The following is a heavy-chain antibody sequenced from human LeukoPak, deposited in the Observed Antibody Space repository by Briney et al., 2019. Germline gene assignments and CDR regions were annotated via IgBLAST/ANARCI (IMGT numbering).Heavy chain of an antibody. D-gene: IGHD5-12*01. CDR3: AKENGYNGYDVFDY. V-gene: IGHV3-23*01. J-gene: IGHJ4*02. CDR1: GLTFSSYG. CDR2: ISGSGGTT. Sequence: PGGSLRLPCAASGLTFSSYGMHWVRQAPGKGLEWVSAISGSGGTTYYADSVKGRFAISRDNSKNTLYLQMSSLRAEDTAVYYCAKENGYNGYDVFDYWGQGTLVTVSS.